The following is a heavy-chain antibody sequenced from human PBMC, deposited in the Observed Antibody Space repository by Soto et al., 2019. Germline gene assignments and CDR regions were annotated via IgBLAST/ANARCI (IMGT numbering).Heavy chain of an antibody. CDR1: AGSISSGGYY. CDR3: ASTSKAAMVGGPLFDL. CDR2: IYYSGST. Sequence: PSEPLSLKCTVSAGSISSGGYYWSWILHHQGKGLEWIGYIYYSGSTYYNPSLKSRVTISVDTSKNQFSLKLSSVTAADTAVYYCASTSKAAMVGGPLFDLWGRGPLVTVSS. D-gene: IGHD3-10*01. J-gene: IGHJ2*01. V-gene: IGHV4-31*03.